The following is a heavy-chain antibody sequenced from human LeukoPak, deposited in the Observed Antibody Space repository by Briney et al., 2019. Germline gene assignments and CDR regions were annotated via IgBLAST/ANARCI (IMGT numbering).Heavy chain of an antibody. V-gene: IGHV3-49*03. J-gene: IGHJ4*02. D-gene: IGHD2-2*02. CDR1: GFTFSSYA. CDR2: IRSKAYGGTT. Sequence: PGGSLRLSCAASGFTFSSYAMSWFRQAPGKGLEWVGFIRSKAYGGTTEYAASVKGRFTISRDDSKSIAYLQMNSLKTEDTAVYYCTGGYCSSTSCYTDFDYWGQGTLVTVSS. CDR3: TGGYCSSTSCYTDFDY.